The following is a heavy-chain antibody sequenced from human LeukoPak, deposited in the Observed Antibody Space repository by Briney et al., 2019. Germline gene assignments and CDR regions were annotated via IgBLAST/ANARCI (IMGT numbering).Heavy chain of an antibody. CDR1: GFTFSSYS. CDR2: AYYSGTT. J-gene: IGHJ2*01. V-gene: IGHV4-59*01. Sequence: PGGSLRLSCAASGFTFSSYSMNWIRQSPGKGLEWIGCAYYSGTTNYNPSLKSRVTISVDTSINQFSLKLSSVTAADTAFYYCARDSRPSSGYYNHYWFFDLWGRGTLVTVSS. CDR3: ARDSRPSSGYYNHYWFFDL. D-gene: IGHD3-22*01.